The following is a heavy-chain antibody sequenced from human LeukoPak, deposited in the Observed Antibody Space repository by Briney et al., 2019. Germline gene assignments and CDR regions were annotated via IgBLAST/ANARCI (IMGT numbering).Heavy chain of an antibody. Sequence: GGSLRLSCAASGFSFSSYGMHWVRQAPGKGLEWVGVISFDGSYKYYADSVKGRFTISRDNSKNTLYLQMNRLRAEDTAVYYCAKGVDTATLHGAFDIWGQGTMVTVSS. CDR1: GFSFSSYG. D-gene: IGHD5-18*01. CDR2: ISFDGSYK. V-gene: IGHV3-30*18. J-gene: IGHJ3*02. CDR3: AKGVDTATLHGAFDI.